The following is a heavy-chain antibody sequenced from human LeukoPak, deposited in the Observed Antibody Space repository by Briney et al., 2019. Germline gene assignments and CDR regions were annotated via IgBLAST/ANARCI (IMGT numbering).Heavy chain of an antibody. CDR3: ARESVRRISMRAKGFFDY. Sequence: PGGSLRLSCAASGFTFSSYSMNWVRQAPGKGLEWVSSISSSSSYIYYADSVKGRFTISRDNARNSLYLQMNSLRAEDTAVYYCARESVRRISMRAKGFFDYWGQGTRVTVSS. V-gene: IGHV3-21*01. CDR2: ISSSSSYI. D-gene: IGHD3-22*01. J-gene: IGHJ4*02. CDR1: GFTFSSYS.